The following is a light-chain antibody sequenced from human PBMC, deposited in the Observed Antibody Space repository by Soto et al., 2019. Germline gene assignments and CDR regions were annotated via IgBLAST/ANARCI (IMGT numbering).Light chain of an antibody. CDR2: AAS. Sequence: AIRMTQSPSSLSASTGDRVTITCRASQGISSYLAWYQQKPGKAPKLLIYAASTWQRGVPSRFSGSGSGTDFTITISCLQSEDFVTYYCQQYYSYPLTFGPGTKVDLK. CDR3: QQYYSYPLT. V-gene: IGKV1-8*01. CDR1: QGISSY. J-gene: IGKJ3*01.